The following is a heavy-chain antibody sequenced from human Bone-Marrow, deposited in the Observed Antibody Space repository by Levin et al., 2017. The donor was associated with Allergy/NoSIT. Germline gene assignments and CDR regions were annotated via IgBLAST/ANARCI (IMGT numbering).Heavy chain of an antibody. D-gene: IGHD4-23*01. J-gene: IGHJ4*02. CDR1: GFTFDDYA. V-gene: IGHV3-9*01. CDR2: ISWNSGSI. CDR3: AKASWGEVVTLPLDY. Sequence: SLKISCAASGFTFDDYAMHWVRQAPGKGLEWVSGISWNSGSIGYADSVKGRFTISRDNAKNSLYLQMNSLRAEDTALYYCAKASWGEVVTLPLDYWGQGTLVTVSS.